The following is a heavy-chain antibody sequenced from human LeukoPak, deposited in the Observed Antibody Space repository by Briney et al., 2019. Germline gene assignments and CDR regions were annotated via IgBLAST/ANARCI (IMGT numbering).Heavy chain of an antibody. CDR1: GYTFTGYY. CDR2: INPNSGDT. Sequence: ASVKVSCKASGYTFTGYYMHWVRQAPGQGLEWMGWINPNSGDTNYAQKFQGRVTMTRDTSISTAYMELSRLRSDDTAVYYCARDTGGGSTFTDAWGQGTTVTVSS. J-gene: IGHJ6*02. D-gene: IGHD5/OR15-5a*01. CDR3: ARDTGGGSTFTDA. V-gene: IGHV1-2*02.